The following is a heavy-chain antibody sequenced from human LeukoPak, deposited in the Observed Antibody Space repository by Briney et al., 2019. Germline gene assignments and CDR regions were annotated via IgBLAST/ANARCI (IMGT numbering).Heavy chain of an antibody. CDR2: INSDGSST. Sequence: PGGSLRLSCAASGFTFSSYWMHWVRQAPGKGLVWVSRINSDGSSTSYADSVKGRFTISRDNAKNTLYLQMNSLRDEDTAVYYCARDRPYASGWYVYGDYWGQGTLVTVSS. J-gene: IGHJ4*02. CDR3: ARDRPYASGWYVYGDY. V-gene: IGHV3-74*01. CDR1: GFTFSSYW. D-gene: IGHD6-19*01.